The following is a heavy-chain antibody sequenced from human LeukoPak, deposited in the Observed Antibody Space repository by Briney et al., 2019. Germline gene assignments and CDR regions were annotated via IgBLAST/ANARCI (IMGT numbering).Heavy chain of an antibody. Sequence: ASVKVSCKASGYTFTGYYMHWVRQAPGQGLEWMGWINPNSGGTNYAQKFQGRVTMTRDTSISTAYMELSRLRSDDTAVYYCAREPIYYYDSSGYPDYWGQGTLVTVSS. V-gene: IGHV1-2*02. D-gene: IGHD3-22*01. CDR2: INPNSGGT. CDR3: AREPIYYYDSSGYPDY. J-gene: IGHJ4*02. CDR1: GYTFTGYY.